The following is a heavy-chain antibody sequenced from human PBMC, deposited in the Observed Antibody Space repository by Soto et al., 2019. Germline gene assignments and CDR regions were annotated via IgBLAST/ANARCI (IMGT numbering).Heavy chain of an antibody. CDR2: IIPILGIA. CDR3: AREGPRDGYSKHFDY. D-gene: IGHD2-15*01. J-gene: IGHJ4*02. V-gene: IGHV1-69*04. CDR1: GGTFSSYT. Sequence: SVKVSCKASGGTFSSYTLSWVRQAPGQGLEWMGRIIPILGIANYAQKFQGRVTITADKSTSTAYMELSSLRSEDTAVYFCAREGPRDGYSKHFDYWGQGTLVTVSS.